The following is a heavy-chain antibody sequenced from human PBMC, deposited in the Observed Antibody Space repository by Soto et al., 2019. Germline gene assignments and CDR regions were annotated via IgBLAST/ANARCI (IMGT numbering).Heavy chain of an antibody. CDR1: GFTFSAYW. V-gene: IGHV3-7*01. CDR2: IKHDGSEK. Sequence: PGGSLRLSCAASGFTFSAYWMSWVRQTPGKGLEWVANIKHDGSEKYYVDSVKGRFTISRDNAKNSLFLEMNSLRAEDTAVFYCAIITRGFSMDVSGQGTTVTVS. J-gene: IGHJ6*02. CDR3: AIITRGFSMDV. D-gene: IGHD1-20*01.